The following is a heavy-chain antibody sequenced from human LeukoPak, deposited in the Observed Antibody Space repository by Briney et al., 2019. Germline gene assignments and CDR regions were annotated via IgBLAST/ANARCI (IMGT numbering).Heavy chain of an antibody. V-gene: IGHV1-2*02. J-gene: IGHJ4*02. CDR1: GYTFTGYY. CDR2: INPNSGGT. CDR3: AKGLLSNLHLRGQQQLYFDY. D-gene: IGHD6-13*01. Sequence: ASVKVSCKASGYTFTGYYMHWVRQAPGQGLEWMGWINPNSGGTNYAQKFQGRVTMTRDTSISTAYMELSRLRSDDTAVYYCAKGLLSNLHLRGQQQLYFDYWGQGTLVTVSS.